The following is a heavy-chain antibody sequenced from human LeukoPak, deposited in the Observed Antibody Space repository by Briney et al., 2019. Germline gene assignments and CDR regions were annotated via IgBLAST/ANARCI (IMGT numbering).Heavy chain of an antibody. Sequence: ASVKVSCKASGYTFTSYGISWVRQAPGQGLEWMGWISAYNGNTNYAQKLQGRVTMTTDTSTSTAYMELRSLRSDDTAVYCCARDSVVVVAASLIDFDYWGQGTLVTVSS. J-gene: IGHJ4*02. CDR2: ISAYNGNT. CDR3: ARDSVVVVAASLIDFDY. D-gene: IGHD2-15*01. CDR1: GYTFTSYG. V-gene: IGHV1-18*01.